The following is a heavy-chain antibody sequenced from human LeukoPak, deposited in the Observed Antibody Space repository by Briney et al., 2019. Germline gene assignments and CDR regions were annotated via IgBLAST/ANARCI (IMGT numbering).Heavy chain of an antibody. Sequence: RSLRLSCTASGFTFGAYAMSWVRQAPGKGLEWVGFIRSKAYGGTTEYAASVKGRFTISRDDSKTIAYLQMSSLKTEDTAMYYCTRADTNYGGAIDIWGQGTMVTVSS. CDR2: IRSKAYGGTT. CDR3: TRADTNYGGAIDI. V-gene: IGHV3-49*04. J-gene: IGHJ3*02. CDR1: GFTFGAYA. D-gene: IGHD4-23*01.